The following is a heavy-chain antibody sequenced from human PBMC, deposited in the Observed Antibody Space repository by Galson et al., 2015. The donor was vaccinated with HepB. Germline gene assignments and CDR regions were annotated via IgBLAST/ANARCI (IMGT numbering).Heavy chain of an antibody. J-gene: IGHJ4*02. CDR3: VKDRRGELKNDILTGYTQWDGWAELDY. V-gene: IGHV3-64D*06. CDR1: GFTFSSYA. Sequence: SLRLSCAASGFTFSSYAMHWVRQAPGKGLEYVSAISSNGGSTYYADSVKGRFTISRDNSKNTLYLQMSSLRAEDTAVYYCVKDRRGELKNDILTGYTQWDGWAELDYWGQGTLVTVSS. CDR2: ISSNGGST. D-gene: IGHD3-9*01.